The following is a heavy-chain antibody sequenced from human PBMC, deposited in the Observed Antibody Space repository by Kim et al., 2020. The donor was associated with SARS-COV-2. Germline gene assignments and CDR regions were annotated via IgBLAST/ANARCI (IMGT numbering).Heavy chain of an antibody. J-gene: IGHJ6*02. V-gene: IGHV4-34*01. D-gene: IGHD6-19*01. Sequence: SETLSLTCAVYGGSFSGYYWSWIRQPPGKGLEWIGEINHSGSTNYNPSLKSRVTISVDTSKNQFSLKLSSVTAADTAVYYCARVWDSSGPRALYYYYGMDVWGQGTTVTVSS. CDR1: GGSFSGYY. CDR2: INHSGST. CDR3: ARVWDSSGPRALYYYYGMDV.